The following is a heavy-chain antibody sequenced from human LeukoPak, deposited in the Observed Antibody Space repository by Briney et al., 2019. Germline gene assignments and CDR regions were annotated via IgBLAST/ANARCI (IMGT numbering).Heavy chain of an antibody. CDR2: ISGTGATT. V-gene: IGHV3-23*01. CDR1: GFTFSSHA. Sequence: GGSLRLSCAASGFTFSSHAMSWVRQAPGKGLEWVSAISGTGATTFYADSVKGRFTISRDNSKNTVFLQMNSLRVEDTAFYYCARGWLATPWGQGTLVTVSS. J-gene: IGHJ5*02. CDR3: ARGWLATP. D-gene: IGHD2-15*01.